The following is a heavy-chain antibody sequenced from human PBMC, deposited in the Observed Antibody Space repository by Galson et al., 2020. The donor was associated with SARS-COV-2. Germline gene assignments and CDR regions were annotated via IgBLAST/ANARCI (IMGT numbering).Heavy chain of an antibody. Sequence: SETLSLTCTVSGGSISSSSYYWGWIRQPPGKGLEWIGSIHYSGNTYYNPSLKSRVTISVDTSKNQFSLKLSSVTAADTAVYYCARDRGITIFGVVITDAFDIWGQGTMVTVSS. CDR2: IHYSGNT. J-gene: IGHJ3*02. D-gene: IGHD3-3*01. V-gene: IGHV4-39*07. CDR1: GGSISSSSYY. CDR3: ARDRGITIFGVVITDAFDI.